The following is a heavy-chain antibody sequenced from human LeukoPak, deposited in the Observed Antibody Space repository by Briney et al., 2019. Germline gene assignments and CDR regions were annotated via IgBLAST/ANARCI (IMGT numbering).Heavy chain of an antibody. CDR2: IFNTGNT. J-gene: IGHJ4*02. CDR3: ASRSADTTWYGVFDY. Sequence: SETLSLTCSVSGGSINSHYWSWIRQPPGKRLEWIGYIFNTGNTNYNPSLASRVTMSVDTSRAQFFLRLSPVTAADTAIYYCASRSADTTWYGVFDYWSQGTLVTVSS. CDR1: GGSINSHY. D-gene: IGHD3-10*01. V-gene: IGHV4-59*11.